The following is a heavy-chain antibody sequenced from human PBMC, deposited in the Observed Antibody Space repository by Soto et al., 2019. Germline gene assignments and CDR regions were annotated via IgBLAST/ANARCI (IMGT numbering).Heavy chain of an antibody. CDR2: INYSGST. V-gene: IGHV4-39*07. Sequence: SETLSLTCTVSVGSISSSSYYWGWIRQPPGKGLEWIGSINYSGSTNYNPSLKSRVTISVDTSKNQFSLKLSSVTAANTAVYYCARGRRQWLVLAPREFDYWGHGTLVTVSS. CDR3: ARGRRQWLVLAPREFDY. J-gene: IGHJ4*01. D-gene: IGHD6-19*01. CDR1: VGSISSSSYY.